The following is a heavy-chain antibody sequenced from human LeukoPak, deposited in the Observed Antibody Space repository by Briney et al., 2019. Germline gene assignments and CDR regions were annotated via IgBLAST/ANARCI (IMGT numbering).Heavy chain of an antibody. CDR3: AKGRGDILTGYYLA. CDR2: IKQDGSEK. Sequence: GGSLRLSCAASGFTFSSYAMSWVRQAPGKGLEWVANIKQDGSEKYYVDSVKGRFTISRDNTKSSLYLQMNSLRAEDTAVYYCAKGRGDILTGYYLAWGQGTLVTVSS. V-gene: IGHV3-7*03. D-gene: IGHD3-9*01. J-gene: IGHJ5*02. CDR1: GFTFSSYA.